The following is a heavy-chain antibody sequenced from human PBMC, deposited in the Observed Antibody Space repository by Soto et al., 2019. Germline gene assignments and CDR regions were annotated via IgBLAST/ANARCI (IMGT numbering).Heavy chain of an antibody. CDR1: GFNFKKFA. V-gene: IGHV3-23*01. D-gene: IGHD6-19*01. CDR3: AKADGEQWLLPHLDK. Sequence: HPGGSLRLSCVASGFNFKKFAMSWVRQAPGEGLEWVSGISCCGGSTSYADSVKGRFSIARDDSTNTLSLQMNNLRAEDTAQYYCAKADGEQWLLPHLDKWGQGTLVTVSS. CDR2: ISCCGGST. J-gene: IGHJ4*02.